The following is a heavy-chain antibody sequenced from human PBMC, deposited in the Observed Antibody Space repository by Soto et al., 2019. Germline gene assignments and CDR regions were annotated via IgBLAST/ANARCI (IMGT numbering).Heavy chain of an antibody. CDR2: ISGSGGTT. J-gene: IGHJ6*02. CDR3: AKDSWAIFGVPAGEYYAMDV. CDR1: GFTFENYA. Sequence: EVQLLESGGAPVQSGGSLRLSCVASGFTFENYAMSWVRQAPGKGLEWVSAISGSGGTTYYSDSVKGWFTMSRDNSKNTVYLQMNDLRVEDAAEYFCAKDSWAIFGVPAGEYYAMDVWGQGTTVTVSS. V-gene: IGHV3-23*01. D-gene: IGHD3-3*01.